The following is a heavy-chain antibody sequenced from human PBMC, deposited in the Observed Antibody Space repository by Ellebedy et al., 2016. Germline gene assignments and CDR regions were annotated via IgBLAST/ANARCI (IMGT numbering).Heavy chain of an antibody. J-gene: IGHJ3*02. Sequence: ASVKVSXXVSGYTLTEISMNWVRQAPGQGLEWMGIINPSAGSTSYTQKFQGRVTMTRDTSTRTVYMELSSLRSEDTAVYYCARVRSSSGYYPDAFDIWGQGTMVTVSS. CDR3: ARVRSSSGYYPDAFDI. V-gene: IGHV1-46*01. CDR2: INPSAGST. CDR1: GYTLTEIS. D-gene: IGHD3-22*01.